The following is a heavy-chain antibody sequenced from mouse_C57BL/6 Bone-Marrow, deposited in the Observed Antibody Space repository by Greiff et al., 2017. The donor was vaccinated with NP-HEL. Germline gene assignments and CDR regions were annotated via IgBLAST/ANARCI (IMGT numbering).Heavy chain of an antibody. V-gene: IGHV5-6*01. CDR3: ARPSYYYFDY. CDR2: ISSGGSYT. Sequence: EVHLVESGGDLVKPGGSLKLSCAASGFTFSSYGMSWVRQTPDKRLEWVATISSGGSYTYYPDSVNGRFTISRDNAKNTLYLQMSSLKSEDTAMYYCARPSYYYFDYWGQGTTLTVSS. D-gene: IGHD1-1*01. CDR1: GFTFSSYG. J-gene: IGHJ2*01.